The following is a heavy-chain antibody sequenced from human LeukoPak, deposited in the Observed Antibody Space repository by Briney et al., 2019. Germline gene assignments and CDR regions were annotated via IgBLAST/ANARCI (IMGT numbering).Heavy chain of an antibody. D-gene: IGHD6-13*01. J-gene: IGHJ3*02. CDR3: AKGQRWYLDAFDI. CDR1: GFTFSSYA. CDR2: ISGSGGST. Sequence: GGSLRLSCAASGFTFSSYAMSWVRQAPGKGLEWVSAISGSGGSTYYADSVKGRFTIYRDNSKNTLYLQMNSLRAEDTAVYYCAKGQRWYLDAFDIWGQGTMVTVSS. V-gene: IGHV3-23*01.